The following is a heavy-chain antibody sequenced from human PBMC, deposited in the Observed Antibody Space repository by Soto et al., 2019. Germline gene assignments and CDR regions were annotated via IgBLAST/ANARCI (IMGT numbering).Heavy chain of an antibody. CDR3: ARGGKGSGIYYLYLYDDYGKDV. V-gene: IGHV4-34*01. J-gene: IGHJ6*02. CDR2: INHSGST. Sequence: SETLSLTCAVYGGSFSGYYWSWIRQPPGKGLEWIGEINHSGSTNYNPSLKSRVTISVDTSKNQFSLKLSSVTAADTAVYYCARGGKGSGIYYLYLYDDYGKDVWGQATTVTVPS. D-gene: IGHD3-10*01. CDR1: GGSFSGYY.